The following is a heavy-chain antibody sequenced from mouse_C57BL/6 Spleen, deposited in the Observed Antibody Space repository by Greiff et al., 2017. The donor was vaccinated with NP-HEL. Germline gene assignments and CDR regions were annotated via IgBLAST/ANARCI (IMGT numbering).Heavy chain of an antibody. CDR2: INYDGSST. Sequence: EVKVVESEGGLVQPGSSMKLSCTASGFTFSDYYMAWVRQVPEKGLEWVANINYDGSSTYYLDSLKSRFILSRDNAKNILYLQMSSLKSEDTATYYCARGSNWAMDYWGQGTSVTVSS. D-gene: IGHD2-5*01. V-gene: IGHV5-16*01. CDR1: GFTFSDYY. J-gene: IGHJ4*01. CDR3: ARGSNWAMDY.